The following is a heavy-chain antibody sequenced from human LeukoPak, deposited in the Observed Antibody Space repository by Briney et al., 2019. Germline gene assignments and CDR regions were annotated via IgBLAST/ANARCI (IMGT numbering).Heavy chain of an antibody. CDR1: GFTFSSYE. J-gene: IGHJ3*02. Sequence: PGGSLRLSCAASGFTFSSYEMNWVRQAPGKGLEWVSYISSSGSTIYYADSVKGRFTISRDNAKNSLYLQMNSLRAEDTAVYYCARATNYYGSGSPAFDIWGQGTMVTVSS. CDR2: ISSSGSTI. D-gene: IGHD3-10*01. CDR3: ARATNYYGSGSPAFDI. V-gene: IGHV3-48*03.